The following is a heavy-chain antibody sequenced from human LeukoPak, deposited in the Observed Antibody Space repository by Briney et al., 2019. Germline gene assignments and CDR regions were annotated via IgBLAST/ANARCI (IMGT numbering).Heavy chain of an antibody. CDR2: IYHSGST. Sequence: SGTLSLTCAVSGGSLSSSNWWSWVRQPPGKGLEWIGEIYHSGSTNYNPSLKSRVTISVDKSKNQFSLKLSSVTAADTAVYYCARLTTLHYYGSGSYQGNAFDIWGQGTMVTVSS. CDR1: GGSLSSSNW. CDR3: ARLTTLHYYGSGSYQGNAFDI. J-gene: IGHJ3*02. V-gene: IGHV4-4*02. D-gene: IGHD3-10*01.